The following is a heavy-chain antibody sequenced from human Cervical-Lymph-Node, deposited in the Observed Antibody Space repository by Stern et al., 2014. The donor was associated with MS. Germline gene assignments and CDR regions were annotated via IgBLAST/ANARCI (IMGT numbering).Heavy chain of an antibody. D-gene: IGHD6-19*01. J-gene: IGHJ5*02. V-gene: IGHV4-61*02. CDR3: ARDRAVAGTFDP. CDR2: IYTSGST. CDR1: GGSISSGSYY. Sequence: VQLVESGPGLVKPSQTLSLTCTVSGGSISSGSYYWSWIRQPAGKGLEWIGRIYTSGSTNYNPSLKSRVTISVDTSKNQFSLKLSSGTAADTAVYYCARDRAVAGTFDPWGQGTLVTVSS.